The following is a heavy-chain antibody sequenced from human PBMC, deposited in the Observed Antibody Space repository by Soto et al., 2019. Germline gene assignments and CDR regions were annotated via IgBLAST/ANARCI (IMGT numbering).Heavy chain of an antibody. V-gene: IGHV1-18*01. J-gene: IGHJ4*02. CDR3: ARDLDGLHVDTAMVLSY. CDR1: GYTFTSYG. D-gene: IGHD5-18*01. CDR2: ISAYNGNT. Sequence: ASVKVSCKASGYTFTSYGISWVRQAPGQGLEWMGWISAYNGNTNYAQKLQGRVTMTTDTSTSTAYMELRSLRSDDTAVYYCARDLDGLHVDTAMVLSYWGQGTFVTVSS.